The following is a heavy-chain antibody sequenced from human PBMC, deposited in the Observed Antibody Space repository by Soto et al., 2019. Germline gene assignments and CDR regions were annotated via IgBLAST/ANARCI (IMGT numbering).Heavy chain of an antibody. CDR2: INAGNGNT. CDR1: WNSFASHS. Sequence: GASVKVTSKASWNSFASHSKQSVLQAPGQRLEWMGWINAGNGNTKYSQKFQGRVTITRDTSASTAYMELSSLRSEDTAVYYCARVGPPADPWGQGTLVTVSS. V-gene: IGHV1-3*01. CDR3: ARVGPPADP. J-gene: IGHJ5*02.